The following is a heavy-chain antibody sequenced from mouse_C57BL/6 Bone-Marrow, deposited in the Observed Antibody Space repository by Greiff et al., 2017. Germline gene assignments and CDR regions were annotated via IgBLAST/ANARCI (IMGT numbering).Heavy chain of an antibody. D-gene: IGHD1-1*01. V-gene: IGHV1-55*01. CDR2: IYPGSGST. CDR1: GYTFTSYW. J-gene: IGHJ3*01. Sequence: QVQLQQPGAELLKPGASVKMSCKASGYTFTSYWITWVKQRPGQGLEWIGDIYPGSGSTNYNEKFKSKATLTVDTSSSTAYMQLSSLTSEDSAVYYCARRDYGRAWFAYWGQGTLVTVSA. CDR3: ARRDYGRAWFAY.